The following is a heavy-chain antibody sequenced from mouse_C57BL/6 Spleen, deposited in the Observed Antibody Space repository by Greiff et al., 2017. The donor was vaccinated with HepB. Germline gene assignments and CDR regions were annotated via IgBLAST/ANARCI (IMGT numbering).Heavy chain of an antibody. CDR3: ARRRVVATDWYFDV. CDR2: IYPGDGDT. CDR1: GYAFSSYW. V-gene: IGHV1-80*01. J-gene: IGHJ1*03. Sequence: QVQLKESGAELVKPGASVKISCKASGYAFSSYWMNWVKQRPGKGLEWIGQIYPGDGDTNYNGKFKGKATLTADKSSSTAYMQLSSLTSEDSAVYFCARRRVVATDWYFDVWGTGTTVTVSS. D-gene: IGHD1-1*01.